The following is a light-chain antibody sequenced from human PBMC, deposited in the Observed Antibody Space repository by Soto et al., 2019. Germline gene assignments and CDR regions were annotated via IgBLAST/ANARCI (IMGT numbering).Light chain of an antibody. CDR2: GAS. CDR1: QSVSSN. CDR3: QQYNNWPAGT. Sequence: EIVMTQSPATLSVSPGERATLSCRASQSVSSNLAWYQQKPGQAPRLLIYGASTRATGIPARFSGSGSGTEFTLNISSLQSEDFAVYYCQQYNNWPAGTFGQGTKVEI. V-gene: IGKV3-15*01. J-gene: IGKJ1*01.